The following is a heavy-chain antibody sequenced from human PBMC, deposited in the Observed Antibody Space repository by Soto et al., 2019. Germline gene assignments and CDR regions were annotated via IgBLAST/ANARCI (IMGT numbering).Heavy chain of an antibody. CDR2: IFFAGNT. D-gene: IGHD6-13*01. CDR1: GGSISSSRSY. J-gene: IGHJ5*02. CDR3: ARQAAAPGIDLWFDP. V-gene: IGHV4-39*01. Sequence: SETLSLTCNVSGGSISSSRSYWAWFRQPPVKDLDWIANIFFAGNTYYNPSLKSRVTVSVDTSKNQFSLKLDSVTAADTSVYYCARQAAAPGIDLWFDPWGQGTLVTVSS.